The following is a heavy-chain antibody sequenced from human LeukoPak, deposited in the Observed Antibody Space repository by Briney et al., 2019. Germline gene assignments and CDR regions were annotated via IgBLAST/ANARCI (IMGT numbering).Heavy chain of an antibody. J-gene: IGHJ4*02. CDR2: ISSSGSYI. CDR3: ARSRATVTTHFDY. V-gene: IGHV3-21*01. D-gene: IGHD4-17*01. Sequence: PGGSLRLSCAASGFTSSSYGMNWVRQAPGKGLEWVSSISSSGSYIYYADSVKGRFTISRDNAKNPLYLQMNSLRAEDTAVYYCARSRATVTTHFDYWGQGTLVTVSS. CDR1: GFTSSSYG.